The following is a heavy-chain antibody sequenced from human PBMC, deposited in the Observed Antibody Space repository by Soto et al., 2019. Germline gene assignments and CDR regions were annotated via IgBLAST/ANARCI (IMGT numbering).Heavy chain of an antibody. J-gene: IGHJ3*02. CDR3: AKYSSSWYDNDAFDI. CDR2: ISYDGSNE. D-gene: IGHD6-13*01. Sequence: QVQLVESGGGVVQPGRSLRLSCAASGFTFSSYAMHWVRQAPGKGLEWVAVISYDGSNEYYADSVKGRFTVSRDNSKNTLYLQMDSLRAEDTAVYYCAKYSSSWYDNDAFDIWGQGTRVTVSS. V-gene: IGHV3-30-3*02. CDR1: GFTFSSYA.